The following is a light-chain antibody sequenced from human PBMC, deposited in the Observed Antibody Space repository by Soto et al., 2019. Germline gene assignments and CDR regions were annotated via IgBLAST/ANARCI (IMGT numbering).Light chain of an antibody. CDR3: ATWDGDGSGNVV. CDR1: TSNIGSNH. J-gene: IGLJ2*01. Sequence: QSVLTQPPSASGTPGQRVTISCSGSTSNIGSNHVYWYQQLPGTAPKLLIYRNNQRPSGVPDRFSGSKSGTSASLAISGLRSEDDGDYYCATWDGDGSGNVVFGGGTKVTVL. V-gene: IGLV1-47*01. CDR2: RNN.